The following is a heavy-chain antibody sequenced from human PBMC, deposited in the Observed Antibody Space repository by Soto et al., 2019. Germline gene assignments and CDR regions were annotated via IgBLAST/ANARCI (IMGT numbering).Heavy chain of an antibody. CDR2: IYSGGTT. V-gene: IGHV3-66*01. Sequence: EVQLVESGGGLVQPGGSLRLYCAASGFTVSSNYISWVRKAPGKGLERVSIIYSGGTTYYADSVKGRFTISRDNSKNTLYLQMNSLRAEDTAVYYCARAGISQTAAGSLDCCPIDSWGQGTLVTVSS. J-gene: IGHJ4*02. CDR1: GFTVSSNY. CDR3: ARAGISQTAAGSLDCCPIDS. D-gene: IGHD6-13*01.